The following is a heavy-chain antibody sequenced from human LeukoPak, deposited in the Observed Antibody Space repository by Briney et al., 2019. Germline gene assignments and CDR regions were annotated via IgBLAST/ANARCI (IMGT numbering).Heavy chain of an antibody. CDR3: AKRGAMVRGVIGAFDI. Sequence: GGSLRLSCAASGFTFNSYAMSWVRQAPGKGLEWVSAISGSGGSTYYADSVKGRFTISRDNSKNTLYLQMNSLIAEDTAVYYCAKRGAMVRGVIGAFDIWGQGTMVTVSS. CDR1: GFTFNSYA. J-gene: IGHJ3*02. V-gene: IGHV3-23*01. CDR2: ISGSGGST. D-gene: IGHD3-10*01.